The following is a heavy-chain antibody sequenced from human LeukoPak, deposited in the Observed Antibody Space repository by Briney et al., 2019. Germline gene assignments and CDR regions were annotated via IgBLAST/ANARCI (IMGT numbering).Heavy chain of an antibody. D-gene: IGHD2-21*02. CDR3: ARVPVTGAHWFDP. CDR1: GGSISGSSYY. CDR2: IYNTGST. J-gene: IGHJ5*02. V-gene: IGHV4-39*07. Sequence: SETLSLTCTVSGGSISGSSYYWGWIRQPPGRGLEWIGSIYNTGSTYQHPSLKSRITMSVDTSKNQFSLKLSSVTAADTAVYYCARVPVTGAHWFDPWGQGTLVTVSS.